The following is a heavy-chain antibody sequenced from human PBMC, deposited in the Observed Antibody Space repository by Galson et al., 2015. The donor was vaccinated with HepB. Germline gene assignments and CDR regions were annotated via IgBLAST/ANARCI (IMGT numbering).Heavy chain of an antibody. Sequence: SLRLSCAASGFTVSHNYMNWVRQAPGKGLEWVSLIYSGGNTYYADSVKGRFAISRDNSKNTVYLQMNSLRAEDTAVYYCAKVPYGSTLEFYHYYMDVWGKGTTVTVSS. D-gene: IGHD3-10*01. J-gene: IGHJ6*03. CDR1: GFTVSHNY. V-gene: IGHV3-53*01. CDR3: AKVPYGSTLEFYHYYMDV. CDR2: IYSGGNT.